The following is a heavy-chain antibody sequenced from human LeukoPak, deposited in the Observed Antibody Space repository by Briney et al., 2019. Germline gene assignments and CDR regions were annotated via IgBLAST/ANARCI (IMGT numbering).Heavy chain of an antibody. CDR3: ARDRVLGFQH. J-gene: IGHJ1*01. V-gene: IGHV3-21*01. CDR1: GFTFSSYS. Sequence: GGSLRLSCAASGFTFSSYSMNWVRQAPGKGLEWVSSISSSSSYIYYADSVEGRFTISRDNAKNSLYLQMNSLRAEDTAVYYCARDRVLGFQHWGQGTLVTVSS. CDR2: ISSSSSYI. D-gene: IGHD6-6*01.